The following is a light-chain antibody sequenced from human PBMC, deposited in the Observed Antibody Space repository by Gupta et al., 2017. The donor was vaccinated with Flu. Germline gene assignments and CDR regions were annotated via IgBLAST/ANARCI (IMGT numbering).Light chain of an antibody. Sequence: QSALTQPAYVSGSPGQSITISCTGTSSDVGAYNYVSWYQQSPGKVPKLLIYEVSYRPSGISDRFSGSKSDNTASLTISGLQADDEADYYCSSHTGSVTVFGGGTKLTVL. V-gene: IGLV2-14*01. CDR3: SSHTGSVTV. CDR2: EVS. CDR1: SSDVGAYNY. J-gene: IGLJ3*02.